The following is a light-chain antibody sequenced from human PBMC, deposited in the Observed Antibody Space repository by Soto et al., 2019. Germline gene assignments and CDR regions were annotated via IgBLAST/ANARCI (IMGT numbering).Light chain of an antibody. CDR1: QSISNW. CDR2: KAS. J-gene: IGKJ2*01. CDR3: QQYDRFPYT. V-gene: IGKV1-5*03. Sequence: DSRIRQSPSTLSASVGDTVTITCGASQSISNWLAWYQQKPGQAPKLLIHKASTLESGVPSRFSGSGSGTEFTLTISSMQPDDFATFYCQQYDRFPYTFGQGTKLEIK.